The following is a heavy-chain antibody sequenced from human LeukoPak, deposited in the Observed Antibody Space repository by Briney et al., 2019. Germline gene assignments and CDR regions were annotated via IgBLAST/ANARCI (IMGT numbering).Heavy chain of an antibody. V-gene: IGHV4-34*01. J-gene: IGHJ4*02. Sequence: NPSETLSLTCAVYGGSFSGYYWSWIRQPPGKGLEWIGSIYYSGSTYYNPSLKSRVTISVDTSKNQFSLKLSSVTAADTAVYYCARDHGSGSWNGYWGQGTLVTVSS. CDR3: ARDHGSGSWNGY. D-gene: IGHD3-10*01. CDR2: IYYSGST. CDR1: GGSFSGYY.